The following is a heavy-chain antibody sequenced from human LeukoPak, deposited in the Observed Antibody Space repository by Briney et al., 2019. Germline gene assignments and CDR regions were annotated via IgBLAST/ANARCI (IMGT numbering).Heavy chain of an antibody. Sequence: SETLSLTCAVCGGSSSDYFWSWIRQPPGKGLEWIGEINHSGSTNYNPSLKSRVTISVDTSKNQFSLKLSSVTAAGTAVYYCARHRQVLRYFDWLSGYFDYWGQGTLVTVSS. D-gene: IGHD3-9*01. CDR2: INHSGST. CDR1: GGSSSDYF. V-gene: IGHV4-34*01. CDR3: ARHRQVLRYFDWLSGYFDY. J-gene: IGHJ4*02.